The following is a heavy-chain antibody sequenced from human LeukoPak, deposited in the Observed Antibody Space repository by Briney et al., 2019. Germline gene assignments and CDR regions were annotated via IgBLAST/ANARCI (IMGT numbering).Heavy chain of an antibody. CDR2: INHSGST. V-gene: IGHV4-34*01. CDR3: ARGRSATTVTPPYYFDC. D-gene: IGHD4-17*01. J-gene: IGHJ4*02. Sequence: PSETLSLTCAVYGGSFSGYYWSWLRQPPGKGLEWIGEINHSGSTNYNPSLKSRVTISVDTSKNQFSLKLSSVTAADTAVYYCARGRSATTVTPPYYFDCWGQGTLVTVSS. CDR1: GGSFSGYY.